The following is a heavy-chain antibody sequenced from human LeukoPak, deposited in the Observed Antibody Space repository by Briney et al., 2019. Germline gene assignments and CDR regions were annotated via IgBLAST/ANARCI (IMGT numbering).Heavy chain of an antibody. CDR2: IYHSGST. CDR1: GGSISSGGYY. V-gene: IGHV4-30-2*01. J-gene: IGHJ5*02. D-gene: IGHD4-17*01. CDR3: ARGDYGDRRDWFDP. Sequence: PSQTLSLTCTVSGGSISSGGYYWSWIRQPPGKGLEWIGEIYHSGSTNYNPSLKSRVTISVDKSKNQFSLKLSSVTAADTAVYYCARGDYGDRRDWFDPWGRGALVTVSS.